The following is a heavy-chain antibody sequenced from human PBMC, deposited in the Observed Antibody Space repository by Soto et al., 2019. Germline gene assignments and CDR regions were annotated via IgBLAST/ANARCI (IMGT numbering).Heavy chain of an antibody. CDR3: VRDSHGDY. V-gene: IGHV3-74*01. J-gene: IGHJ4*02. CDR1: GFTFNSYW. Sequence: EVQLVESGGGLVQPGGSLRLSCAASGFTFNSYWMQWVRHAPGKGLEWVSRIDGDEDSTTNYADSVKGRFPISRDNVKNTLYLQMTSLRAEGTAVYYCVRDSHGDYWGQGTLVTVSS. CDR2: IDGDEDSTT.